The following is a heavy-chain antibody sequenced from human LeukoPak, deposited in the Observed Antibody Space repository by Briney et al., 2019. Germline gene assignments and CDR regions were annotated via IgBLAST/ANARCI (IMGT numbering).Heavy chain of an antibody. J-gene: IGHJ4*02. CDR3: ARVGGLAQQKYYFDY. D-gene: IGHD3-16*01. CDR2: ISYDGSNK. V-gene: IGHV3-30-3*01. Sequence: PGGSLGLSCAASGFTFSSYAMHWVRQAPGKGLEWVAVISYDGSNKYYADSVKGRFTISRDNSKNTLYLQMNSLRAEDTAVYYCARVGGLAQQKYYFDYWGQGTLVTVSS. CDR1: GFTFSSYA.